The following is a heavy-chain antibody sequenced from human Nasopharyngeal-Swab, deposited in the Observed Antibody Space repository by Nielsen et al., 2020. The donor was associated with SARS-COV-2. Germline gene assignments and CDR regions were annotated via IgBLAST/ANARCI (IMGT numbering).Heavy chain of an antibody. J-gene: IGHJ4*02. CDR3: TRDRIVDTAMVRTLSGFDH. CDR1: GFTFNSYT. Sequence: GGSLRLSCAASGFTFNSYTMTWVRQAPGKGLEWVSSIISSSSYIYYADSVKGRFTISRDNAKKSVFLQMTSLRVEDTAVYYCTRDRIVDTAMVRTLSGFDHWDQGTQVTVTS. D-gene: IGHD5-18*01. V-gene: IGHV3-21*01. CDR2: IISSSSYI.